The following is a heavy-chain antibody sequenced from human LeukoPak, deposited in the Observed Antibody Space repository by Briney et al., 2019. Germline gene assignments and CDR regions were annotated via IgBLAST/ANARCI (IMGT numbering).Heavy chain of an antibody. CDR1: GYTFTSYG. CDR2: ISAYNGNT. Sequence: GASVKVSCKASGYTFTSYGISWVRQAPGQGLEWMGWISAYNGNTNYAQKLQGRVTMTTDTSTSTDYMELRRLRSDDTAVYYCERKSQLLFRGDGFDPWGQGTLVTVSS. D-gene: IGHD2-2*01. CDR3: ERKSQLLFRGDGFDP. V-gene: IGHV1-18*01. J-gene: IGHJ5*02.